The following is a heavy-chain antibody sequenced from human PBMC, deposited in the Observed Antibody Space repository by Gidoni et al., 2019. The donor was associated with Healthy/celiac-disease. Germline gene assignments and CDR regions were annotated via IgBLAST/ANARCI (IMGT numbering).Heavy chain of an antibody. CDR1: GYSISSGYY. D-gene: IGHD3-3*01. J-gene: IGHJ3*02. Sequence: QVQLQESGPGLVKPSETLSLTCTVSGYSISSGYYWGWIRQPPGKGLEWIGSIYHSGSTYYNPSLKSRVTISVDTSKNQFSLKLSSVTAADTAVYYCARVGGYRVFDIWGQGTMVTVSS. CDR2: IYHSGST. CDR3: ARVGGYRVFDI. V-gene: IGHV4-38-2*02.